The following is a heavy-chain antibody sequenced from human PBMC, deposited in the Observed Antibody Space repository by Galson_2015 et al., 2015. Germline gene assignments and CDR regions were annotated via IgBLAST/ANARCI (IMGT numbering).Heavy chain of an antibody. CDR2: IYSGGST. J-gene: IGHJ6*03. Sequence: SLRLSCAASGFTVSSNYMSWVRQAPGKGLEWVSVIYSGGSTYYADSVKGRFTISRDNSKNTLYLQMNSLRAEDTAVYYCARDYDTYYYHYMDVWGKGTTVTVPS. CDR3: ARDYDTYYYHYMDV. V-gene: IGHV3-53*01. CDR1: GFTVSSNY. D-gene: IGHD3-16*01.